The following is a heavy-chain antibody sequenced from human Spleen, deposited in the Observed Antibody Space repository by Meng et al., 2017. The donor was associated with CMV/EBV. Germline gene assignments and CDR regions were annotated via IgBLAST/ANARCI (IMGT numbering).Heavy chain of an antibody. CDR3: ARDVPYSSSWYGGYYYYGMDV. CDR2: ISSSGSTI. J-gene: IGHJ6*02. CDR1: GFTFSDYY. D-gene: IGHD6-13*01. V-gene: IGHV3-11*01. Sequence: GGSLRLSCAASGFTFSDYYMSWIRQAPGKGLEWVSYISSSGSTIYYADSVKGRFTISRDNAKNSLYLQMNSLRAEDTAVYYCARDVPYSSSWYGGYYYYGMDVWGQGTTVTVSS.